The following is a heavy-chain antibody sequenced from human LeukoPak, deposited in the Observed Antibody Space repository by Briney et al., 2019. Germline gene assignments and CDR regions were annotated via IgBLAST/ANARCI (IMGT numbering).Heavy chain of an antibody. CDR2: IYYSGST. Sequence: SETLSLTCTVSGGSISSYYWSWIRQPPGKGLEWIGYIYYSGSTNYNPSLKSRVTISVDTSKNQFSLKLSSVTAADTAVYYCARGGRYCSGGSCYPRANWFDPWGQGTLVIVSS. J-gene: IGHJ5*02. V-gene: IGHV4-59*01. CDR3: ARGGRYCSGGSCYPRANWFDP. D-gene: IGHD2-15*01. CDR1: GGSISSYY.